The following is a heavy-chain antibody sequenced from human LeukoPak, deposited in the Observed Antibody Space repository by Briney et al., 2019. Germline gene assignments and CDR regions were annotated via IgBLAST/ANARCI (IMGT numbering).Heavy chain of an antibody. CDR2: INWNGGST. CDR1: GFTFDDYG. D-gene: IGHD2-15*01. CDR3: ARAELGYCSGGSCYSLPPFDY. V-gene: IGHV3-20*04. J-gene: IGHJ4*02. Sequence: PGGSLRLSCAASGFTFDDYGMSWVRQAPGKGLEWVSHINWNGGSTGYADSVKGRFTISRDNAKNSLYLQMNSLRAEDTAVYYCARAELGYCSGGSCYSLPPFDYWGQGTLVTVSS.